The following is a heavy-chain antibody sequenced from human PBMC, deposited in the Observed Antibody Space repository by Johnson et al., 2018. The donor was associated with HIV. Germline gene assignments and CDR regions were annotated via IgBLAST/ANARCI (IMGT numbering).Heavy chain of an antibody. CDR1: GFTFDDYA. D-gene: IGHD2-21*02. V-gene: IGHV3-43*01. CDR2: ISWDGGST. CDR3: AKGREGDSDALDI. Sequence: VQLVESGGGVVQPGRSLRLSCAVSGFTFDDYAMHWVRQAPGKGLEWVSLISWDGGSTYYADSVKGRFTISRDNSKNSLYLQMNSLRTEDTALYYCAKGREGDSDALDIGGQGTMVTVSS. J-gene: IGHJ3*02.